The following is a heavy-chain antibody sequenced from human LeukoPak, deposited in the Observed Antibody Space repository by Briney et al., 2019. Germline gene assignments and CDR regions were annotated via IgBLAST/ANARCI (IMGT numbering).Heavy chain of an antibody. CDR3: AKDTNLYGDYVEIDY. CDR1: GFTFSTYW. Sequence: GGSLRLSCAASGFTFSTYWMHWVRQAPGKGLVWVSRINSDGSSTSYGDSVKGRFTISRDNAKNSLYLQMNSLRAEDTALYYCAKDTNLYGDYVEIDYWGQGTLVTVSS. J-gene: IGHJ4*02. CDR2: INSDGSST. D-gene: IGHD4-17*01. V-gene: IGHV3-74*01.